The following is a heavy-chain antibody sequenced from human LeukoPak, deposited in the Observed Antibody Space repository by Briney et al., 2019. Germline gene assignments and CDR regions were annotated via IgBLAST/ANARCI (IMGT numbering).Heavy chain of an antibody. J-gene: IGHJ5*01. V-gene: IGHV1-69*04. CDR3: ASSGGFYYDSSVYTPWAPVDS. CDR2: IIPILGIA. CDR1: GGTFSSYA. Sequence: SVKVSCKASGGTFSSYAISWVRQAPGQGLEWMGRIIPILGIANYAQKFQGRVTITADKSTSTAYMELSSLRSEDTAVYYCASSGGFYYDSSVYTPWAPVDSWAQGTLVTVSS. D-gene: IGHD3-22*01.